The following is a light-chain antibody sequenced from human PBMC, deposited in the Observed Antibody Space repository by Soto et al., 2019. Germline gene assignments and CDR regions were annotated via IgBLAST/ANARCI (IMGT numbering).Light chain of an antibody. J-gene: IGKJ1*01. CDR2: AAS. V-gene: IGKV1-8*01. Sequence: AIRMTQSPSSLSASTGDRVTITCWASQDISNYLVWYQQKPGEAPKVLIHAASTLQGGVSSRFSGSGSGTHFTLIINSLQSEDFATYYCQHYYSCPWTFGQGTKVEV. CDR1: QDISNY. CDR3: QHYYSCPWT.